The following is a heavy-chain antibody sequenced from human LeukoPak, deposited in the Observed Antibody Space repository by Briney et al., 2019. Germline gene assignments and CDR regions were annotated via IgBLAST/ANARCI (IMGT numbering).Heavy chain of an antibody. CDR1: GGSISSYY. CDR2: IYYSGNT. CDR3: ARGSYYYYYMDV. Sequence: SETLSLTCTVSGGSISSYYWSWIRQPPGKGLEWIGYIYYSGNTNYNPSLKSRVTISIDTSKNQFSLKLSSVTAADTAVYYCARGSYYYYYMDVWGKGTTVTVSS. J-gene: IGHJ6*03. V-gene: IGHV4-59*08.